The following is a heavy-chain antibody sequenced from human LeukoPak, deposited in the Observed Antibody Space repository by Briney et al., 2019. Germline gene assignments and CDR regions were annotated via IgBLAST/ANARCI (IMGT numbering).Heavy chain of an antibody. Sequence: GGSLRLPCAASGFTFSAYAMAWVRQAPGKGLEWVSVIYSGGSTYYADSVKGRFTISRDNSKNTLYLQMNSLRAEDTAVYYCARDHSGSSPDAFDIWGQGTMVTVSS. J-gene: IGHJ3*02. D-gene: IGHD1-26*01. V-gene: IGHV3-66*02. CDR3: ARDHSGSSPDAFDI. CDR2: IYSGGST. CDR1: GFTFSAYA.